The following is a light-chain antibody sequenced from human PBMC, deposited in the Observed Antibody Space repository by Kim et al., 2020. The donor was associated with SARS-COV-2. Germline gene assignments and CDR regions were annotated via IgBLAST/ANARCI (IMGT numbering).Light chain of an antibody. CDR3: QSYDSSLSGSV. CDR1: SPNIGAGYD. J-gene: IGLJ3*02. CDR2: GNS. V-gene: IGLV1-40*01. Sequence: QSVLTQPPSVSGAPGQRVTISCTGSSPNIGAGYDVHWYQQLPGTAPKLLIYGNSNRPSGVPDRFSGCKSGTSASLAITGLQAEDEADYYCQSYDSSLSGSVFGGGTKLTVL.